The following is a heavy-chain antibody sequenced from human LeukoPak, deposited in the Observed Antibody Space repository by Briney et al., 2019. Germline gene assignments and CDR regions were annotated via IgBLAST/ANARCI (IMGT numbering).Heavy chain of an antibody. CDR2: ISYDGSNK. CDR3: ARNRFGELFAEIARFMDV. CDR1: GFTFSSYA. D-gene: IGHD3-10*01. V-gene: IGHV3-30-3*01. J-gene: IGHJ6*02. Sequence: GGSLRLSCAASGFTFSSYAMHWVRQAPGKGLEWVAVISYDGSNKYYADSVKGRFTISRDNAKNSLYLQMNSLRAEDTAVYYCARNRFGELFAEIARFMDVWGQGTTVTVSS.